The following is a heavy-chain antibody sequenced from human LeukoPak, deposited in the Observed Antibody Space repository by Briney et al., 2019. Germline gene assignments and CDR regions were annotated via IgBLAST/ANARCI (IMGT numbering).Heavy chain of an antibody. CDR1: GNSISSGYY. V-gene: IGHV4-38-2*02. CDR2: IYHSGGT. D-gene: IGHD3-16*02. J-gene: IGHJ4*02. Sequence: SETLSLTCTVSGNSISSGYYWGWIRQPPGKGLEWIGSIYHSGGTYYNLSLKSRVTMSVDTSKNQFSLKLSSVTAADTAVYYCARDRRLGELSVRLDYWGQGTLVTVSS. CDR3: ARDRRLGELSVRLDY.